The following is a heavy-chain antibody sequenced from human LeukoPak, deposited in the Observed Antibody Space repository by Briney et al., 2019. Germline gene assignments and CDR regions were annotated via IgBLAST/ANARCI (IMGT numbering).Heavy chain of an antibody. V-gene: IGHV1-69*05. J-gene: IGHJ4*02. CDR1: GGTFSSYA. Sequence: ASVKVSCKASGGTFSSYAISWVRQAPGQGLEWMGGIIPIFGTANYAQKFQGRVTITTDESTSTAYMELSSLRSEDTAVYYCAFTYYYDSSGYLFDYWGQGTLVTVSS. CDR3: AFTYYYDSSGYLFDY. CDR2: IIPIFGTA. D-gene: IGHD3-22*01.